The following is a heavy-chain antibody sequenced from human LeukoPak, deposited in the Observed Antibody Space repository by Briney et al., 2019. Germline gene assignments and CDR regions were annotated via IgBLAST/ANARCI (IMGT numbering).Heavy chain of an antibody. V-gene: IGHV3-43*02. CDR1: GFSFDDYA. D-gene: IGHD3-10*01. Sequence: GGSLRLSCAASGFSFDDYAMHWVRQAPGKGLEWVSLISGDGGSTYYADSVKGRFTISRENSKNSLYLQMNSLRAEDTALYYCAKDMPLWFGEYHYYYMDVWGKGTTVTVSS. CDR3: AKDMPLWFGEYHYYYMDV. J-gene: IGHJ6*03. CDR2: ISGDGGST.